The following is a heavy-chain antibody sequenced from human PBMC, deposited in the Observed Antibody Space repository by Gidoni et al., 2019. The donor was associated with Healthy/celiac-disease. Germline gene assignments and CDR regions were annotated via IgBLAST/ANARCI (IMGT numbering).Heavy chain of an antibody. J-gene: IGHJ4*02. D-gene: IGHD1-1*01. CDR3: AREGDNWNDEYDY. CDR1: GITFSDYY. Sequence: QVQLVESGGGLVKTGGSLRRYCAASGITFSDYYMSWIRQAPGKGLEWVSYISSSSSYTNYADSVKGRFTISRDNAKNSLYLQMNSLRAEDTAVYYCAREGDNWNDEYDYWGQGTLVTVSS. CDR2: ISSSSSYT. V-gene: IGHV3-11*05.